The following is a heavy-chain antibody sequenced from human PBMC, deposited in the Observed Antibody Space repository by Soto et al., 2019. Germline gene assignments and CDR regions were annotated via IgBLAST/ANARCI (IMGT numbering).Heavy chain of an antibody. Sequence: VQLLESGGGLVQPGGSLRLSCAASGFTFSSYAMSWVRQAPGKGLEWVSAISGSGGSTYYADSVKGRFTISRDNSKNTLYLQMHSLRAEDSAVYYCARTIAVAGSNAFDIWGQGTMVTVSS. CDR3: ARTIAVAGSNAFDI. V-gene: IGHV3-23*01. CDR2: ISGSGGST. D-gene: IGHD6-19*01. J-gene: IGHJ3*02. CDR1: GFTFSSYA.